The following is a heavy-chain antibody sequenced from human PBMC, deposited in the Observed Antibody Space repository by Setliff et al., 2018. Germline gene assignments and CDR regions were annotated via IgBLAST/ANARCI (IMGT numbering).Heavy chain of an antibody. CDR3: ARLRGAHSSGYPYYFDY. Sequence: GGSLRLSCAASGFTFSDYYMSWIRQAPGKGLEWVSYISGGGSTIHYADSVRGRFTISRDNAKNSLYLQMNSLRAEETAVYYCARLRGAHSSGYPYYFDYWGQGALVTVSS. D-gene: IGHD3-22*01. V-gene: IGHV3-11*04. J-gene: IGHJ4*02. CDR2: ISGGGSTI. CDR1: GFTFSDYY.